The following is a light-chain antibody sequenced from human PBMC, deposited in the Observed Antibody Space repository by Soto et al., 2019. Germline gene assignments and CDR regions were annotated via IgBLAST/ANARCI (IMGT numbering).Light chain of an antibody. CDR3: SSFAGSSTGV. V-gene: IGLV2-11*01. J-gene: IGLJ3*02. CDR1: SSDVGGYNY. Sequence: QSALTQPRSVSGSPGQSVTISCTGTSSDVGGYNYVSWYQQHPGKAPKLMIYDVSKRPSGVPDRFSGSKSGNTASLTISGLQAEDEADYHCSSFAGSSTGVFGGGTKLTVL. CDR2: DVS.